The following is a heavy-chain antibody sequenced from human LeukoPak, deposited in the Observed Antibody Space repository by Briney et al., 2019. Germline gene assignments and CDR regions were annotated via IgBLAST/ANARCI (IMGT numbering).Heavy chain of an antibody. CDR2: ISSRGDST. Sequence: GGSLRLSCAASGFTFSSYAMNWVRQAPGKGLEWVSAISSRGDSTYYADSVKGRFTISRDNSKNTLYLQMNSLRAEDTAVYYCAKGYYDTNGIPTYWGQGTLVTVSS. V-gene: IGHV3-23*01. CDR3: AKGYYDTNGIPTY. J-gene: IGHJ4*02. D-gene: IGHD3-22*01. CDR1: GFTFSSYA.